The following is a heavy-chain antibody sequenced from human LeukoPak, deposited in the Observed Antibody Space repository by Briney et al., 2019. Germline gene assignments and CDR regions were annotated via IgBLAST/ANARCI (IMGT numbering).Heavy chain of an antibody. D-gene: IGHD5-12*01. V-gene: IGHV3-21*01. CDR3: ARGGEFSGYEI. CDR1: GFTFRSYS. Sequence: GGSLRISCAASGFTFRSYSMNWVRQAPGKGLGWVSSISSRSSYIYYTDSVKGRFTISRDNAKNSLYLQMNSLRAEDTAVYYCARGGEFSGYEIWGQGTLVTVSS. CDR2: ISSRSSYI. J-gene: IGHJ4*02.